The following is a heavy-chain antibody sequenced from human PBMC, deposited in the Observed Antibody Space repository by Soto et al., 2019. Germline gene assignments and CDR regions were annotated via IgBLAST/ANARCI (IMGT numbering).Heavy chain of an antibody. Sequence: SETLSLTCTVSGGSISSGDYYWSWIRQPPGKGLEWIGYIYYSGSTYYNPSLKSRVTISVDTSKNQFSLKLSSVTAADTAVYYCARVVQLLGRYGMDVWGQGTTVTVSS. CDR3: ARVVQLLGRYGMDV. J-gene: IGHJ6*02. CDR2: IYYSGST. D-gene: IGHD2-2*01. CDR1: GGSISSGDYY. V-gene: IGHV4-30-4*01.